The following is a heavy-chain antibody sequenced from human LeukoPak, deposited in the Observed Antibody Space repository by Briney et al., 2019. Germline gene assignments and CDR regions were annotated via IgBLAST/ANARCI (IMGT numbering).Heavy chain of an antibody. CDR1: GFSFSSYE. V-gene: IGHV3-48*03. D-gene: IGHD2-2*03. Sequence: QRGGSLRLSCAASGFSFSSYEMNWVRQAPGRGRGWVSYISSRGNNIYYAGSVKGRFTISRDNAKNSQYLQINSLRAEDTGVYYCVRTSGYCISTSCYNWCDPWGEGTRDTVLS. J-gene: IGHJ5*02. CDR2: ISSRGNNI. CDR3: VRTSGYCISTSCYNWCDP.